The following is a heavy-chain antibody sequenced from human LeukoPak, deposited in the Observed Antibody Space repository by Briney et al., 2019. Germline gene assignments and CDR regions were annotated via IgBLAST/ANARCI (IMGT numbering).Heavy chain of an antibody. CDR2: ISRNGDSR. CDR1: GFTFSSYD. CDR3: ARGLHSTTSRWFDP. Sequence: GGSLRLSCAASGFTFSSYDMHWVRQAPGKGLEYVAVISRNGDSRAYANSVKGRFTISTDNSKNTLYLQMGTLRAEDMAVYYCARGLHSTTSRWFDPWGQGTLVIVSS. J-gene: IGHJ5*02. V-gene: IGHV3-64*01. D-gene: IGHD6-6*01.